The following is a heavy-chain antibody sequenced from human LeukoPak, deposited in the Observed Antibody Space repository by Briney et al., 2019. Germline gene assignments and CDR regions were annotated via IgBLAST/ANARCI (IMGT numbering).Heavy chain of an antibody. CDR3: ARDGRDTSALYNPLRFDY. CDR1: GGSFSGYY. CDR2: INHRGST. D-gene: IGHD1-1*01. Sequence: SETLSLTCGVYGGSFSGYYWSGIRQPPGKGLEWIGEINHRGSTNYNPSLKSRVTISVDTSKNQFSLRLSSVTAADTAVYYCARDGRDTSALYNPLRFDYWGQGTLVTVSS. J-gene: IGHJ4*02. V-gene: IGHV4-34*01.